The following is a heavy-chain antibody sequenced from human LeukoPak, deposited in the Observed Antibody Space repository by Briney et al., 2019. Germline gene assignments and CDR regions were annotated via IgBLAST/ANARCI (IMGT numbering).Heavy chain of an antibody. CDR1: GGSFSGYY. CDR2: INHSGST. D-gene: IGHD3-16*02. V-gene: IGHV4-34*01. Sequence: SETLSLTCAVYGGSFSGYYWSWIRQPPGKGLEWIGEINHSGSTNYNPSLKSRVTISVDTSKNQFSLKLSSVAAADMAVYYCARGPAYYVWGSYRSRPLDYWGQGTLVTVSS. J-gene: IGHJ4*02. CDR3: ARGPAYYVWGSYRSRPLDY.